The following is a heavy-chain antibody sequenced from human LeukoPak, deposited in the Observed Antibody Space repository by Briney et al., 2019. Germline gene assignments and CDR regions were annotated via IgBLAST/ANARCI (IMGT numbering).Heavy chain of an antibody. CDR2: ISGSGGST. CDR3: AKGSDFWSGSPESPFDY. V-gene: IGHV3-23*01. CDR1: GFTFSSYA. Sequence: PGGSLRPSCAASGFTFSSYAMSWVRQAPGKGLEWVSAISGSGGSTYYADSVKGRFTISRDNSKNTLYLQMNSLRAEDTAVYYCAKGSDFWSGSPESPFDYWGQGTLVTVSS. J-gene: IGHJ4*02. D-gene: IGHD3-3*01.